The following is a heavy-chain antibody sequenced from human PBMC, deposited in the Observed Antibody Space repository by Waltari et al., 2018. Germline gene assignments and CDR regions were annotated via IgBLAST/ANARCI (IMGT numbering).Heavy chain of an antibody. Sequence: EVHLLESGGGLVQPGGTLRLSCAASGFTFRAYAMNWVRQAPGKGLEWVSSIFPDGSSTSYAASVQGRFIISRDNSKNVLYLQMNSLRVDDTAVYFCARDKTADLWSGGQDPDVMDVWGQGTMVTVSS. CDR3: ARDKTADLWSGGQDPDVMDV. CDR1: GFTFRAYA. CDR2: IFPDGSST. J-gene: IGHJ3*01. V-gene: IGHV3-23*03. D-gene: IGHD3-3*01.